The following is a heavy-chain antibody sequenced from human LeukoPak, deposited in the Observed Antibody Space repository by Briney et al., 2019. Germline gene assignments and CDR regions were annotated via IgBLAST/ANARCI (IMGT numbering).Heavy chain of an antibody. CDR2: ISAYNGNT. V-gene: IGHV1-18*01. Sequence: ASVKVSCKASGYTFTSYGISWVRQAPGQGLEWMGWISAYNGNTNYAQKLQGRVHMTTDTSTATAYMELTSLRSDDTATYYCARDAFQGSSWSNWFDSWGQGTLVIVSS. CDR3: ARDAFQGSSWSNWFDS. CDR1: GYTFTSYG. D-gene: IGHD6-13*01. J-gene: IGHJ5*01.